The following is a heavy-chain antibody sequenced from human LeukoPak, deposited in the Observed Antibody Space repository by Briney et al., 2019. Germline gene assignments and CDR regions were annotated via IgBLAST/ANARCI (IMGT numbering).Heavy chain of an antibody. J-gene: IGHJ4*02. CDR2: IIPIFGTA. D-gene: IGHD3-10*01. CDR3: ASKNYGSGSYFDY. Sequence: LVKVSCKASGGTLSSYAISWVRQAPGQGLEWMGGIIPIFGTANYAQKFQGRVTITADESTSTAYMELSSLRSEDTAVYYCASKNYGSGSYFDYWGQGTLVTVSS. CDR1: GGTLSSYA. V-gene: IGHV1-69*01.